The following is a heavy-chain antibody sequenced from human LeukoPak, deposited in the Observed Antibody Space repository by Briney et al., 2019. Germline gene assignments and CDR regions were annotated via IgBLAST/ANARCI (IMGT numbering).Heavy chain of an antibody. CDR1: GYTFTGYY. V-gene: IGHV1-2*02. J-gene: IGHJ4*02. D-gene: IGHD2-15*01. CDR2: INPNSGGT. Sequence: ASVKVSCKASGYTFTGYYMHWVRQAPGQGLEWMGWINPNSGGTNYAQKFQGRVTMTRDTSISTAYMELSRLRSDDTAVYYCARYAMVVAATQYYFDYWGQGTLVTVSS. CDR3: ARYAMVVAATQYYFDY.